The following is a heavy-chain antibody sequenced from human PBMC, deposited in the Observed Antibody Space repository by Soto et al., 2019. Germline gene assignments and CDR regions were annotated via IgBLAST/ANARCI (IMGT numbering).Heavy chain of an antibody. J-gene: IGHJ6*02. V-gene: IGHV1-18*01. CDR2: ISAYNGNT. CDR3: AREPSTTGTTFGWHGMDV. Sequence: QVQLVQSGAEVKKPGASVKVSCKASGYTFTSYGISWVRQAPGQGLEWMGWISAYNGNTNYAQKLQGRVTMTTDTSTSTAYMELRSLRSDDTAVYYCAREPSTTGTTFGWHGMDVWGQGTTVTVSS. D-gene: IGHD1-1*01. CDR1: GYTFTSYG.